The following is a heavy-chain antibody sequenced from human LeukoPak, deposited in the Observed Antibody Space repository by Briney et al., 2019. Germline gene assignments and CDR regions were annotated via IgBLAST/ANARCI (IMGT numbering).Heavy chain of an antibody. CDR3: AKGGSYYAYDI. CDR1: GFTFSDYS. D-gene: IGHD1-26*01. CDR2: IRSTSTI. V-gene: IGHV3-48*01. Sequence: PGGSLRLSCAASGFTFSDYSMNWVRQAPGKGLEWVSYIRSTSTIYYADSVEGRFTISRDNSKNTLSLQMNSLRAEDTAVYYCAKGGSYYAYDIWGQGTMVTVSS. J-gene: IGHJ3*02.